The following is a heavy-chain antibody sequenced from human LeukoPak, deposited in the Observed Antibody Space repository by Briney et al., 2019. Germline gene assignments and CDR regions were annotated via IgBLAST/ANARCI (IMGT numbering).Heavy chain of an antibody. Sequence: SETLSLTCTLSGGSFSSGSYYWRSIPQPPGKGLEWIVYIYYSGSTNYNPALKSRVTISVDTSKNQFSLKLSSVTAADTAVYYCARVVNWFDPWGQGTLVTVSS. CDR2: IYYSGST. CDR3: ARVVNWFDP. V-gene: IGHV4-61*01. CDR1: GGSFSSGSYY. J-gene: IGHJ5*02.